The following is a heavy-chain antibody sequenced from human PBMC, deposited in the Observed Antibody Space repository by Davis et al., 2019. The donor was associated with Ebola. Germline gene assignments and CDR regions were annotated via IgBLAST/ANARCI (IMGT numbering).Heavy chain of an antibody. CDR3: ARDDLSGLIDS. V-gene: IGHV4-39*07. D-gene: IGHD1-26*01. J-gene: IGHJ4*02. Sequence: SETLSLTCSVSGDSISTGSYYWSWIRQSPGRRPEWIGSIYRSGSSYYNPSLKSRITISVDTSKNQFSLNLSSVTAADTAVYYCARDDLSGLIDSWGQGTLVTVSS. CDR2: IYRSGSS. CDR1: GDSISTGSYY.